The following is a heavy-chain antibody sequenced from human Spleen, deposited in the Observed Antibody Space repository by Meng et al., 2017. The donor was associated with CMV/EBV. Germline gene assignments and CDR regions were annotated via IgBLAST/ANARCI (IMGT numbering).Heavy chain of an antibody. D-gene: IGHD3-3*01. J-gene: IGHJ4*02. CDR1: GYTLTSYG. V-gene: IGHV1-18*01. Sequence: GHRVQPGAAVKKPGASVKLSCKASGYTLTSYGISWVRQAPGQGLEWMGWISAYNGNTNYAQKLQGRVTMTTDTSTSTAYMELRSLRSDDTSVYYCARDYDFWSGPFDYWGQGTLVTVSS. CDR2: ISAYNGNT. CDR3: ARDYDFWSGPFDY.